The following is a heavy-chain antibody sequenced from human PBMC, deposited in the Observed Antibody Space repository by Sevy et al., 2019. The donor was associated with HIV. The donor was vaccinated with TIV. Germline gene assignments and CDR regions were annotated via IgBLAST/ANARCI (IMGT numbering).Heavy chain of an antibody. V-gene: IGHV3-30-3*01. J-gene: IGHJ4*02. D-gene: IGHD6-13*01. CDR3: ARVTRQLVMGDYFDY. CDR2: ISYDGSNK. CDR1: GFTFSSYA. Sequence: GGSLRLSCAASGFTFSSYAMHWVRQAPGKGLEWVAVISYDGSNKYYADSVKGRFTISRDNSKNTLYLQMNSLRAEDTAVYYCARVTRQLVMGDYFDYWGQGTLVTVSS.